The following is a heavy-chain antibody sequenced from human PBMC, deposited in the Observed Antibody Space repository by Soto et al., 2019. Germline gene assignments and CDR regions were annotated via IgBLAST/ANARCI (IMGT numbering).Heavy chain of an antibody. CDR3: ARDMHAGFTHYFDP. CDR2: TYYRSTWSN. Sequence: PSQTLSLTCVISGDSVSSNSAAWIWIRHSPSRGLEWLGRTYYRSTWSNDYAVSVKSRITINPDTSKNQFSLQLYSVTPEDTAVYYCARDMHAGFTHYFDPWGQGTLVTVSS. CDR1: GDSVSSNSAA. J-gene: IGHJ5*02. D-gene: IGHD1-26*01. V-gene: IGHV6-1*01.